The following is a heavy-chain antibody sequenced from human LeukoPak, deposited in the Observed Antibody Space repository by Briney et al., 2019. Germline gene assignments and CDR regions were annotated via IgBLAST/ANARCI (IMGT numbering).Heavy chain of an antibody. CDR1: GFTFSSYA. J-gene: IGHJ4*02. V-gene: IGHV3-23*01. Sequence: GGSLRLSCAASGFTFSSYAMSWVRQAPGKGLEWVSATSGSGGSTYYADSVKGRFTISRDNSKNTLYLQMNSLRAEDTAVYYCAKDDSSGYYMDYFDYWGQGTLVTVSS. CDR2: TSGSGGST. CDR3: AKDDSSGYYMDYFDY. D-gene: IGHD3-22*01.